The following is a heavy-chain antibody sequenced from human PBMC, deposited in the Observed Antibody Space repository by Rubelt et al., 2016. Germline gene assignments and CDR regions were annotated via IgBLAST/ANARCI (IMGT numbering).Heavy chain of an antibody. J-gene: IGHJ3*02. CDR2: GST. D-gene: IGHD2-21*02. Sequence: GSTNYHPSLKSRVTISVDTSKNQFSLKLSSVTAADTAVYYCAREVYCGGDCYSEDAFDIWGQGTMVTVSS. CDR3: AREVYCGGDCYSEDAFDI. V-gene: IGHV4-59*01.